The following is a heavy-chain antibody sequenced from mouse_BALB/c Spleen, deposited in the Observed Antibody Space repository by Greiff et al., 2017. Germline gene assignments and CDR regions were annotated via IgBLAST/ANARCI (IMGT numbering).Heavy chain of an antibody. CDR1: GFSLTSYG. CDR2: IWSGGST. V-gene: IGHV2-2*02. CDR3: ARNWDYGYSYYAMDY. Sequence: QVQLQQSGPGLVQPSQSLSITCTVSGFSLTSYGVHWVRQSPGKGLEWLGVIWSGGSTDYNAAFISRLSISKDNSKSQVFFKMNSLQANDTAIYYCARNWDYGYSYYAMDYWGQGTSVIVSS. D-gene: IGHD1-2*01. J-gene: IGHJ4*01.